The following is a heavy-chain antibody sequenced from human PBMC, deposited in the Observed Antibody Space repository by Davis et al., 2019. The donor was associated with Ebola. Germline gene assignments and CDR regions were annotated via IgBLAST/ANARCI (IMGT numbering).Heavy chain of an antibody. CDR1: GFTFSSYA. CDR3: ARGPSTGNSFSY. Sequence: PGGSLRLSCAASGFTFSSYAMHWVRQAPGKGLEWVANIKQDGSEKYYVDSVKGRFTISRDNDKNSLSLQMNGLRAEDTAVYYCARGPSTGNSFSYWGQGTLVTVSS. J-gene: IGHJ4*02. D-gene: IGHD4-23*01. V-gene: IGHV3-7*01. CDR2: IKQDGSEK.